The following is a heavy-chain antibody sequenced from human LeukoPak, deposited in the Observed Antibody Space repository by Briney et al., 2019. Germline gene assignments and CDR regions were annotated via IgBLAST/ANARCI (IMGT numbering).Heavy chain of an antibody. CDR2: IYPGDSDT. CDR1: GYSFTSYW. V-gene: IGHV5-51*01. Sequence: KFGESLKISCKGSGYSFTSYWIGWVRQMPGKGLEWMGIIYPGDSDTRYSPSFQGQVTISADKSISTAYLQWSSLKASDTAMYYCARQWLENGHYYYGMDVWGQGTTVTVSS. J-gene: IGHJ6*02. D-gene: IGHD6-19*01. CDR3: ARQWLENGHYYYGMDV.